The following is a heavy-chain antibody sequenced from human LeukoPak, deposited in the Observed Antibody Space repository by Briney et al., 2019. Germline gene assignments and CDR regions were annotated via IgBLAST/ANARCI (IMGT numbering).Heavy chain of an antibody. Sequence: PSETLSLTCTVSGGSISSSSYYWGWIRQPPGKGLEWIGSIYYSGSTYYNPSLKSRVTISVDTSKNQFSLKLSSVTAADTAVYYCAALRRYSSGEWEPLRDYWGQGTLVTVSS. CDR3: AALRRYSSGEWEPLRDY. V-gene: IGHV4-39*01. J-gene: IGHJ4*02. CDR2: IYYSGST. CDR1: GGSISSSSYY. D-gene: IGHD6-19*01.